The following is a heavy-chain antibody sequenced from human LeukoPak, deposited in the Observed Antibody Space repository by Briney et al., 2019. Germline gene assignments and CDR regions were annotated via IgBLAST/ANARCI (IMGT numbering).Heavy chain of an antibody. V-gene: IGHV3-30*03. D-gene: IGHD4-23*01. CDR1: GFTFSSYS. CDR3: ARDLSSTVVFDY. Sequence: GGSLRLSCAGSGFTFSSYSMNWVRQAPDKGLEWVAVISYDGSNKYYADSVKGRFTISRDNSKNTLYLQMNSLRAEDTAVYYCARDLSSTVVFDYWGQGTLVTVSS. CDR2: ISYDGSNK. J-gene: IGHJ4*02.